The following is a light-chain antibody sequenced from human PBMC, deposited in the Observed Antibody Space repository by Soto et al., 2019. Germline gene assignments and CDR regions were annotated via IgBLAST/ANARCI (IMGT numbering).Light chain of an antibody. Sequence: DIVMTQSPDSLAVSLGERATINCKSSQSVLYSSNNKNYLAWYQQKAGQPPKLLIYWASTRESGVPDRFSGSGSGTDFTLTISSLQAEDVAVYYCQQYFGAPWTFGQGTKVEIK. CDR1: QSVLYSSNNKNY. CDR3: QQYFGAPWT. J-gene: IGKJ1*01. V-gene: IGKV4-1*01. CDR2: WAS.